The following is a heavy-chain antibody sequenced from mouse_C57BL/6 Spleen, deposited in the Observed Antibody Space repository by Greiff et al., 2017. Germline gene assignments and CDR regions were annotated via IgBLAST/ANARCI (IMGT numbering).Heavy chain of an antibody. D-gene: IGHD2-4*01. J-gene: IGHJ4*01. CDR2: ISSGSSTI. CDR3: ARDDYGDYAMDY. Sequence: EVKLMESGGGLVKPGGSLKLSCAASGFTFSDYGMHWVRQAPEKGLEWVAYISSGSSTIYYAATVKGRFTISRDNAKNTLFLQMTGLRSEDTARYYCARDDYGDYAMDYWGQGTSVTVSS. CDR1: GFTFSDYG. V-gene: IGHV5-17*01.